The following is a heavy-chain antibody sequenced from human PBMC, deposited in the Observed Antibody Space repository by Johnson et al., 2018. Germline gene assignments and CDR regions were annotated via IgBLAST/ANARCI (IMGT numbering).Heavy chain of an antibody. V-gene: IGHV3-53*01. D-gene: IGHD2-2*02. J-gene: IGHJ6*04. CDR1: GFSVSSPY. Sequence: VQLVQSGGGLIQPGGSLRLSCAAAGFSVSSPYMSWVRQAPGKGLEWVSVLYASGSTYYADSAKGRFPLSRSSSKNTLFLQMNSMRAEDTAVYCCAKGDIVVVAAGIRDRGRYGMDVWGKGTTVTVSS. CDR3: AKGDIVVVAAGIRDRGRYGMDV. CDR2: LYASGST.